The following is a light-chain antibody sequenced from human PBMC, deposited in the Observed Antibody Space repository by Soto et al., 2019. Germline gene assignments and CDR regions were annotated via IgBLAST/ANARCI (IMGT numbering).Light chain of an antibody. CDR1: NSDVGAYTF. J-gene: IGLJ1*01. CDR2: AVS. Sequence: QSVLTQPRSVSGSPGQSVTISCTGTNSDVGAYTFVSWYQQLPGKAPKLIISAVSYRPSGVPDRFSGSKSGNTAYLTISGLQVEDEAEYFCFSFTTTSTHVFGTGTKLTVL. CDR3: FSFTTTSTHV. V-gene: IGLV2-11*01.